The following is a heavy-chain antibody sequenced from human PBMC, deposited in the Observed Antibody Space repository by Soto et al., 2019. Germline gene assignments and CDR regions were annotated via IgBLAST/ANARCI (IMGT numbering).Heavy chain of an antibody. CDR3: ARDLTGSYYDSSGLLTPGTHGMDV. CDR2: ISYDGSNK. CDR1: GFTFSSYA. J-gene: IGHJ6*02. V-gene: IGHV3-30-3*01. D-gene: IGHD3-22*01. Sequence: QPGGSLRLSCAASGFTFSSYAMHWVRQAPGKGLEWVAVISYDGSNKYYADSVKGRFTISRDNSKNTLYLQMNSLRAEDTAVYYCARDLTGSYYDSSGLLTPGTHGMDVWGQGTTVTVS.